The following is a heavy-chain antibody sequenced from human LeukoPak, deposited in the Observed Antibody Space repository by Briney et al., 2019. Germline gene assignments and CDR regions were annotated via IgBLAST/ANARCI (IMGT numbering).Heavy chain of an antibody. V-gene: IGHV3-33*01. D-gene: IGHD1-7*01. Sequence: PGTSLRLSCAASGFTFSSYGMHWVRQAPGKGLEWVAIIWYNGSNKYYADSVKGRFTISRDNAKNTLWLQMNSLRVEDTAVYYCARGEVGYKRNYEDYWGQGTLVTVSS. CDR1: GFTFSSYG. CDR2: IWYNGSNK. J-gene: IGHJ4*02. CDR3: ARGEVGYKRNYEDY.